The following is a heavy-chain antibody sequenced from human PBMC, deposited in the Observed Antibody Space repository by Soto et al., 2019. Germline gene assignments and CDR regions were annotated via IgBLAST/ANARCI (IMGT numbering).Heavy chain of an antibody. Sequence: LSLTCNVSGGPISGDYYWTWTRQPPGKGLEWIGYIFYSGSTYYNPSLKSRVTISVDRSKNQFSLKLNPVTAADTAIYYCVRESAASGPNWFETWGPGTLVTVSS. CDR2: IFYSGST. V-gene: IGHV4-30-4*01. CDR1: GGPISGDYY. CDR3: VRESAASGPNWFET. J-gene: IGHJ5*02. D-gene: IGHD6-13*01.